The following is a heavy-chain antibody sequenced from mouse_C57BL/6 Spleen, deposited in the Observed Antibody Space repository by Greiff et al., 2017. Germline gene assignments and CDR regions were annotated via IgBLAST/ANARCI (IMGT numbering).Heavy chain of an antibody. V-gene: IGHV5-4*01. D-gene: IGHD4-1*01. J-gene: IGHJ1*03. CDR2: ISDGGSYT. Sequence: EVHLVESGGGLVKPGGSLKLSCAASGFTFSSYAMSWVRQTPEKRLEWVATISDGGSYTYYPDNVKGRFTISRDNAKNNLYLQMSHLKSEDTAMYYCARVTGKDWYFDVWGTGTTVTVSS. CDR3: ARVTGKDWYFDV. CDR1: GFTFSSYA.